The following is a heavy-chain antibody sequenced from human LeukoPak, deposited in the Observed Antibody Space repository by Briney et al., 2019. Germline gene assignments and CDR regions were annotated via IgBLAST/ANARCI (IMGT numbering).Heavy chain of an antibody. Sequence: NPSETLSLTCAVYGGSFSGYYWSWIRQPPGKGLEWIGEINHSGSSNYNPSLKSRVTISVDTSKNQFSLKLSSVTAADTAVYYCARGWRYSGKFDYWGQGTLVTVSS. V-gene: IGHV4-34*01. D-gene: IGHD1-26*01. J-gene: IGHJ4*02. CDR2: INHSGSS. CDR1: GGSFSGYY. CDR3: ARGWRYSGKFDY.